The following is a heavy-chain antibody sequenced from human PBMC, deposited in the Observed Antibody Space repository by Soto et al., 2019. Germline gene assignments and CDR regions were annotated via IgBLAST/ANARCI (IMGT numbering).Heavy chain of an antibody. Sequence: EAQVVESGGGLVQPGGSLRLSCATSGFANYLIWVRQAPGKGLECVSGIFGGGRMYYADSVKGRFITSKDNSNNMVYLQMNSLRAEDTAIYYCARPSGNNDRAFDLWGRGTVVAVSS. J-gene: IGHJ3*01. V-gene: IGHV3-53*01. CDR2: IFGGGRM. CDR1: GFANY. D-gene: IGHD1-26*01. CDR3: ARPSGNNDRAFDL.